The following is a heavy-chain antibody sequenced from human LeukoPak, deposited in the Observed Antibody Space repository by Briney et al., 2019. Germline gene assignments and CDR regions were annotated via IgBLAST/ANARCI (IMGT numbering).Heavy chain of an antibody. D-gene: IGHD1-1*01. CDR2: IYSGGST. V-gene: IGHV3-53*01. Sequence: GGSLRLSCAASGFTVSSNYMSWVRQAPGKGLEWVSVIYSGGSTYYADSVKGRFTISRDNSKNTLYLQMNSLRAEDTAVYYCAKSKTGTTNLFDYWGQGTLVTVSS. J-gene: IGHJ4*02. CDR1: GFTVSSNY. CDR3: AKSKTGTTNLFDY.